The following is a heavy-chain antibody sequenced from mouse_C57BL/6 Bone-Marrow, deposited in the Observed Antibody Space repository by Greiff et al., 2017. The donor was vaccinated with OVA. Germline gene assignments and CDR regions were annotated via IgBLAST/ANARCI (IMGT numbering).Heavy chain of an antibody. CDR1: GYTFTDYN. V-gene: IGHV1-18*01. D-gene: IGHD1-1*01. J-gene: IGHJ4*01. CDR3: ARRTTVPSMDD. Sequence: VQLQQSGPELVKPGASVQIPCKASGYTFTDYNMDWVKQSHGKSLEWIGAINPNNGGTIYNQKFKGKATLTVDKSSSTAYMELRSLTSEDTAVYYSARRTTVPSMDDWGQGTSVTVSS. CDR2: INPNNGGT.